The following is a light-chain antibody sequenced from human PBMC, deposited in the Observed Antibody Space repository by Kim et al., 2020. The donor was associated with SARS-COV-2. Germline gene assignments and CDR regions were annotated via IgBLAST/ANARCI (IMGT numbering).Light chain of an antibody. CDR1: QSISSN. CDR3: QQYNNWLSWT. J-gene: IGKJ1*01. Sequence: EIVLTQSPGTLSLSPGERATLSCRASQSISSNLAWYQHKPGQAPRLLIYGASTRATGIPVRFSGSGSGTEFTLTISSLQSEDFAVYFCQQYNNWLSWTFGQGTKVDIK. CDR2: GAS. V-gene: IGKV3-15*01.